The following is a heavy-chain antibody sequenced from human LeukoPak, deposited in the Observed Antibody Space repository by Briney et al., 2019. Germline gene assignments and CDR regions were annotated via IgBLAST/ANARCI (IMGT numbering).Heavy chain of an antibody. CDR3: VGESTSSTDY. CDR1: GFTFSSYE. D-gene: IGHD6-6*01. Sequence: GGSLRLSCAASGFTFSSYEMNWVRQAPGKGLEWVSYISSSGSTIYYADSVKGRFTISRDNAKNSLYLQMSSLRAEDTAVYYCVGESTSSTDYWGQGTLVTVSS. CDR2: ISSSGSTI. J-gene: IGHJ4*02. V-gene: IGHV3-48*03.